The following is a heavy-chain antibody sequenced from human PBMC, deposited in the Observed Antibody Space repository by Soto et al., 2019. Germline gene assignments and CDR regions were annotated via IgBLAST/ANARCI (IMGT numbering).Heavy chain of an antibody. V-gene: IGHV1-58*01. Sequence: SVKVSCKAAGFTFTSSAVQWVRQPRGQRLEWIGWIVVGSGNTNYAQKFQERVTITRDMATSTAYMELSSLRSEDTAVYYCAADLYDSRDVKYIGDYWGQGTLLTVCS. CDR3: AADLYDSRDVKYIGDY. J-gene: IGHJ4*02. CDR2: IVVGSGNT. D-gene: IGHD3-22*01. CDR1: GFTFTSSA.